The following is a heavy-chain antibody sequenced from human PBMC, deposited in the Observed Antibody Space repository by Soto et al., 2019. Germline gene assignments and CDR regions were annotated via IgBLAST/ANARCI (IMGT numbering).Heavy chain of an antibody. CDR3: AHSFRRADCRGGSCYQFDY. J-gene: IGHJ4*02. D-gene: IGHD2-15*01. CDR2: IYWDDDI. Sequence: QITLKESGPTLVKPTQTLTLTCTFSGFSLSTSGVGVGWIRQPPGKALEWLALIYWDDDIYYSPSLKSRLTITKDTSKMQVVLTMTNMDPVDTATYYSAHSFRRADCRGGSCYQFDYWGQRITVTVSS. V-gene: IGHV2-5*02. CDR1: GFSLSTSGVG.